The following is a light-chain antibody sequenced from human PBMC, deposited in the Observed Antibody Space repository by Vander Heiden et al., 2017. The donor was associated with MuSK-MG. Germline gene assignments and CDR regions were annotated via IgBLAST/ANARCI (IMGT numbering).Light chain of an antibody. Sequence: IQMSQSPSSLSASVGARVTISSLPSQEVGKYLNWYQHKPGQAPKVLIYDVSSLEIGVPSRFSGSGSGTDFTLTISSLQPEDIATYYCQQFENLPWTFGQGTTVEIE. CDR1: QEVGKY. V-gene: IGKV1-33*01. CDR2: DVS. J-gene: IGKJ1*01. CDR3: QQFENLPWT.